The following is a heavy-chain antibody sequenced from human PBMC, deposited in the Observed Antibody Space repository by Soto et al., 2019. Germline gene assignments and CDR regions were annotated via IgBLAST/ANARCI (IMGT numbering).Heavy chain of an antibody. V-gene: IGHV3-30*03. J-gene: IGHJ6*03. CDR3: ATTPGVTVAYAPPIYYMDV. CDR1: GFTFSSYG. Sequence: GGSLRLYCAASGFTFSSYGMHWVRQAPGKGLEWVAVISYDGSNKYYADSVKGRFTISRDNSKNTLYLQMNSLRAEDTAVYYCATTPGVTVAYAPPIYYMDVWGKGTTVTVSS. D-gene: IGHD4-4*01. CDR2: ISYDGSNK.